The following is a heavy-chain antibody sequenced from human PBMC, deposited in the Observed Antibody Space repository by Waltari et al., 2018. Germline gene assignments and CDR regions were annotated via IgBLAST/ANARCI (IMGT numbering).Heavy chain of an antibody. Sequence: QVQLVESGGGVVQPGRSLSLSCAASGFTFSGHAMHWVRQAPGKGLEWVAVISYDGSNKYYADSVKGRFTISRDNSKNTLYLQMNSLRAEDTAVYYCARDGPYSSGWLFDYWGQGTLVTVSS. V-gene: IGHV3-30-3*01. J-gene: IGHJ4*02. CDR1: GFTFSGHA. CDR3: ARDGPYSSGWLFDY. CDR2: ISYDGSNK. D-gene: IGHD6-19*01.